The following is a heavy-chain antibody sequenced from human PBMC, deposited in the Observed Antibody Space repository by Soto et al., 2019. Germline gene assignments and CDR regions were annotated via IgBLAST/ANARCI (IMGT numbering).Heavy chain of an antibody. V-gene: IGHV4-4*07. Sequence: QVQLQESGPGLVKPLGTLSLTCTVSGGSLSNYYWSWIRQPAGKGLEWIGHIYTPGNTIYTPSLKSRVTMSVDTSKNQFSLRLTSVTAADTAVYYCAREGALGYPGAIDSWGQGTLVTVSS. CDR2: IYTPGNT. CDR1: GGSLSNYY. CDR3: AREGALGYPGAIDS. J-gene: IGHJ4*02. D-gene: IGHD3-16*02.